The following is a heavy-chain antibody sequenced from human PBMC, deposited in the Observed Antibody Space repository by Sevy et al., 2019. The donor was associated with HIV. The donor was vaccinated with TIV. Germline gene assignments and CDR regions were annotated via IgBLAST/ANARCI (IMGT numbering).Heavy chain of an antibody. Sequence: GGSLRLSCAASGFTFSTYWMSWFRPAPGKGLEWVANIKEDGTEKVYVDSVKGRFTMSRDNAKNALYLQMNSLRAEDAAVYYCARDNATVTRRGLRYYYYGTDVWGQGTTVTVSS. J-gene: IGHJ6*02. CDR1: GFTFSTYW. CDR2: IKEDGTEK. D-gene: IGHD4-17*01. V-gene: IGHV3-7*01. CDR3: ARDNATVTRRGLRYYYYGTDV.